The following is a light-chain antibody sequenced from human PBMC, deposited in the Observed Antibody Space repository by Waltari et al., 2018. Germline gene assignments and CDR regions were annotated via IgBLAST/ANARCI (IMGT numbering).Light chain of an antibody. Sequence: SSALTQDPAVSVALGKTVRTPCQGNSLRRNYAGWYQQRPGQAPRLVLYGQDNRPSGIPDRFSGSTSGDTASLTITGAQAEDEADYYCHSLDTISTRVFGGGTRLTV. CDR2: GQD. CDR1: SLRRNY. J-gene: IGLJ3*02. CDR3: HSLDTISTRV. V-gene: IGLV3-19*01.